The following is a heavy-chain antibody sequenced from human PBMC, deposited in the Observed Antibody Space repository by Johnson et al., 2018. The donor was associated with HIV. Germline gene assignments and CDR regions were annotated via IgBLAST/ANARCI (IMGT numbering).Heavy chain of an antibody. D-gene: IGHD2-21*01. J-gene: IGHJ3*02. CDR2: ISYDGRNK. CDR3: ARVTRECGGDCYLDAFDI. CDR1: GFTFSSYG. V-gene: IGHV3-30*03. Sequence: VQLVESGGGVVQPGRSLRLSCAASGFTFSSYGMHWVRQAPGKGLEWVAVISYDGRNKYSADSVKGRFTISRDISKDKRILQMNSLGTEDTAVYYCARVTRECGGDCYLDAFDIWGQGKMVTVSS.